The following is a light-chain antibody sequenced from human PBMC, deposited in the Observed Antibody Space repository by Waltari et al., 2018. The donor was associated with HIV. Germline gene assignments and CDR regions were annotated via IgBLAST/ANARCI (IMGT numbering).Light chain of an antibody. Sequence: SYELTQPPSVSVSPGQTARSTCSGDALPKQDATCYHQKPGQAPVLVIYKATVRPSGIPERFSGSSSGTTVTLTISGVQAEDEADYYCQSADSSGTWVFGGGTKLTVL. J-gene: IGLJ3*02. CDR1: ALPKQD. CDR3: QSADSSGTWV. V-gene: IGLV3-25*03. CDR2: KAT.